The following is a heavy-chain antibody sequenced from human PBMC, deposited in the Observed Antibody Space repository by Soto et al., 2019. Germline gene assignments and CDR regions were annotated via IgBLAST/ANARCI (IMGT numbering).Heavy chain of an antibody. V-gene: IGHV3-30*18. CDR3: AKPEAGAFDI. CDR1: GFTFSSHG. CDR2: ISYDGSNK. Sequence: GGSLRLSCAASGFTFSSHGMHWVRQAPGKGLEWVAVISYDGSNKYYADSVKGRFTISRDNSKNTLYLQMNSLRAEDTAVYYCAKPEAGAFDIWGQGTMVTVSS. J-gene: IGHJ3*02.